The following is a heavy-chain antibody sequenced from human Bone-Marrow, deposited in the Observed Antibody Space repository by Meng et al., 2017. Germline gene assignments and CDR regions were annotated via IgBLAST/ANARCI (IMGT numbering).Heavy chain of an antibody. D-gene: IGHD4-17*01. CDR3: ARALTPGYYRYNWFDP. V-gene: IGHV4-34*01. Sequence: QVQLQQWGAGRWKPSETLSLTCAVYGGSFSGYYWSLIRQPPGKGLEWIGEINHSGSTNYNPSLKSRVTISVDTSKNQFSLKLSSVTAADMAVYYCARALTPGYYRYNWFDPWGQGTLVTVSS. CDR1: GGSFSGYY. CDR2: INHSGST. J-gene: IGHJ5*02.